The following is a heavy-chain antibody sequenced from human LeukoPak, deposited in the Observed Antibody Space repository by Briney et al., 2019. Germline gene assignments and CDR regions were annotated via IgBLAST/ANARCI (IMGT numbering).Heavy chain of an antibody. V-gene: IGHV3-23*01. Sequence: GGSLSLSCAASGFSFSNYAMSWVRHAPARGPECLSCIRGGGETIYADPVKGRFTLSRDDPRNTVYLQLNILRVEDTAIYYCAKANWVANADAVWWGQGTQVTVSS. CDR3: AKANWVANADAVW. CDR2: IRGGGET. D-gene: IGHD3-16*01. J-gene: IGHJ4*02. CDR1: GFSFSNYA.